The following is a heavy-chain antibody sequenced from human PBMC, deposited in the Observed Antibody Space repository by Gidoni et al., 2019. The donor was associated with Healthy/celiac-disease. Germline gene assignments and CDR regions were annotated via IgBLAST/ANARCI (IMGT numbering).Heavy chain of an antibody. J-gene: IGHJ4*02. V-gene: IGHV1-69*01. CDR1: GGTFSSYA. CDR2: IIPICGTA. Sequence: QVQLVQSGAEVKKPGSSVKVSCKASGGTFSSYAISWVRQAPGQGLEWMGGIIPICGTANYAQKFQGRVTITADESTSTAYMELSSLRSEDTAVYYCARDDYSNYVGLFDYWGQGTLVTVSS. D-gene: IGHD4-4*01. CDR3: ARDDYSNYVGLFDY.